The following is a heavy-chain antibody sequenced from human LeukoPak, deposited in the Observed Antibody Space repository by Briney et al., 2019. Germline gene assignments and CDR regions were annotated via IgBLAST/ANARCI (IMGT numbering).Heavy chain of an antibody. V-gene: IGHV3-66*01. CDR1: GFTVSSNY. CDR3: AREVVVAATCWFDP. D-gene: IGHD2-15*01. Sequence: GGSLRLSCAASGFTVSSNYMSWVRQAPGKGLEWVSVIYSSGSTYYADSVKGRFTISRDNSKNTLYLQMNSLRAEDTAVYYCAREVVVAATCWFDPWGQGTLVTVSS. J-gene: IGHJ5*02. CDR2: IYSSGST.